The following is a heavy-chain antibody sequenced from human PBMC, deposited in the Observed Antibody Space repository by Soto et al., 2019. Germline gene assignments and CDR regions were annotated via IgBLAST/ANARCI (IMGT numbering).Heavy chain of an antibody. CDR1: GDTFKNCV. CDR3: AAELGFGKFSVV. V-gene: IGHV1-69*01. D-gene: IGHD7-27*01. Sequence: QVQVVQSGVEVRRPGSSVKVSCKASGDTFKNCVISWVRQAPGQGLEWMGGIIPLFGTTDFAQRFQGRLTITTDESTTTAYMELSRLRSDDTATYYCAAELGFGKFSVVWGQWTTVIVSS. CDR2: IIPLFGTT. J-gene: IGHJ6*02.